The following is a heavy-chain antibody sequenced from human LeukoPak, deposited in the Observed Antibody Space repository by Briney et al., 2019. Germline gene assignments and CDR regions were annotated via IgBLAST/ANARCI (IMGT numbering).Heavy chain of an antibody. J-gene: IGHJ4*02. CDR3: ARNLYYYDSSGYPL. D-gene: IGHD3-22*01. Sequence: SETLSLTCTVSGGSISSYYWSWIRQPPGKGLGWIGYIYYSGSTNYNPSLKSRVTISVDTSKNQFSLKLSSVTAAGTAVYYCARNLYYYDSSGYPLWGQGTLVTVSS. V-gene: IGHV4-59*01. CDR2: IYYSGST. CDR1: GGSISSYY.